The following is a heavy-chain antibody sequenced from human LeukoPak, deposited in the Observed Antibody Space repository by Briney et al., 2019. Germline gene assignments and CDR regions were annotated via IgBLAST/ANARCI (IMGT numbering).Heavy chain of an antibody. CDR2: ISSSSSFI. D-gene: IGHD3-16*01. J-gene: IGHJ1*01. CDR1: GFTFTNYS. V-gene: IGHV3-21*04. Sequence: PGGSLRLSCAASGFTFTNYSMNWVRQAPGKGLEWVSSISSSSSFIYYADSFQGRFTISRDNAKNSLYLQMNSLRAEDTAMYYCAKDDDWGRFNHWGQGTLVTVSS. CDR3: AKDDDWGRFNH.